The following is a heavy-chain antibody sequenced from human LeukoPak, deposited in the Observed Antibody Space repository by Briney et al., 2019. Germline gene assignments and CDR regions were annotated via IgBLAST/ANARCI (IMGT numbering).Heavy chain of an antibody. CDR1: GYSISSGYY. V-gene: IGHV4-38-2*02. Sequence: SETLSLTCSVSGYSISSGYYWGWIRQSPGKGLEWIGSLHHSGSTYNNPSLKSRVTMSVDTSKNQFSLKLSSVTAADTAVYYCARELIAVAGGGYFDYWGQGTLVTVSS. CDR2: LHHSGST. CDR3: ARELIAVAGGGYFDY. J-gene: IGHJ4*02. D-gene: IGHD6-19*01.